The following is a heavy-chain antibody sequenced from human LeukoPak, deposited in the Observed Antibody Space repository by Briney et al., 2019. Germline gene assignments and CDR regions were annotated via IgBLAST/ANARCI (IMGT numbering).Heavy chain of an antibody. CDR3: VATPTY. J-gene: IGHJ4*02. D-gene: IGHD5-12*01. Sequence: GGSLRLSCSASGFTFSSYAMHWVRQAPGKGLEYVPAISSNGGSTYYADSVKGRFTISRDNSKNTLYLQMSSLRAEDTAVYYWVATPTYWGQGTMVSVSS. V-gene: IGHV3-64D*06. CDR1: GFTFSSYA. CDR2: ISSNGGST.